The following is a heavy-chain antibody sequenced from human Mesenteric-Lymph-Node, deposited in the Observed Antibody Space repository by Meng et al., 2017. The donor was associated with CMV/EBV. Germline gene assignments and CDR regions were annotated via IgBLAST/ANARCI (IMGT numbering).Heavy chain of an antibody. J-gene: IGHJ3*02. CDR1: GFTFSTYS. CDR3: ARELTIFGVVIMRYDAFGI. Sequence: GESLKISCAASGFTFSTYSIHWVRQAPGKGLEWVAVISYDGSIKYYADSVEGRFTISRDNSKNTLYLQMNSLRAEDTAVYYCARELTIFGVVIMRYDAFGIWGQGTMVTVSS. D-gene: IGHD3-3*01. CDR2: ISYDGSIK. V-gene: IGHV3-30*04.